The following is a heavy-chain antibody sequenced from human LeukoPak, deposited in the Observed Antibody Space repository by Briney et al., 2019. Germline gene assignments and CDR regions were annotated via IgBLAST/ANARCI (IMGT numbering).Heavy chain of an antibody. J-gene: IGHJ4*02. CDR1: GFTFSSYA. V-gene: IGHV3-23*01. D-gene: IGHD5-12*01. Sequence: GGSLRLSCAASGFTFSSYAMSWVRQAPGKGLEWVSAISGSGGSTYYADSVKGRFTISRDNSKNTLYLQMNSLRAEDTVVYYCAKGTYSGYDVDYWGQGTLVTVSS. CDR3: AKGTYSGYDVDY. CDR2: ISGSGGST.